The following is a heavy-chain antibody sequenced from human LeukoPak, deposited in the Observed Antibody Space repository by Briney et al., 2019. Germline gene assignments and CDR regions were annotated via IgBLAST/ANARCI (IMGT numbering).Heavy chain of an antibody. J-gene: IGHJ4*02. V-gene: IGHV1-46*01. CDR1: GYSFTSYY. CDR3: ARGVAIRDAYNWDQMDY. CDR2: INPSGGSR. Sequence: ASVKVSCKASGYSFTSYYIHWVRQAPGQGLEWMVIINPSGGSRTYAQKFLGRVTMTRDTSTSTVYMELSSLRSEDTAVYYCARGVAIRDAYNWDQMDYWGQGTLVTVSS. D-gene: IGHD5-24*01.